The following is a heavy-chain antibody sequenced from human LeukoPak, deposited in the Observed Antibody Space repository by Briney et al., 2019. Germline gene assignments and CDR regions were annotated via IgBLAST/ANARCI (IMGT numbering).Heavy chain of an antibody. Sequence: PGGSLRLSCAASGFTFSSYWMSWVRQAPGKGLEWVANIKQDGSEKYYVDSVKGRFTISRDNAKNSLYLQMNSLRAEDTAVYYCARSVIVGVNHDAFDIWGQGTMVTVSS. CDR1: GFTFSSYW. J-gene: IGHJ3*02. CDR3: ARSVIVGVNHDAFDI. V-gene: IGHV3-7*01. D-gene: IGHD1-26*01. CDR2: IKQDGSEK.